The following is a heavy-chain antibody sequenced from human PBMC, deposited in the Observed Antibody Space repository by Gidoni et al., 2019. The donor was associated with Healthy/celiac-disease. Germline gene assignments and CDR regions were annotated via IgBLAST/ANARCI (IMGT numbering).Heavy chain of an antibody. CDR1: GYTFTSYY. D-gene: IGHD5-18*01. J-gene: IGHJ4*02. V-gene: IGHV1-46*01. CDR3: ARDTGRPRGYSYGVAY. CDR2: INPSGGST. Sequence: QVQLVQSGAEVKKPGASVKVSCKASGYTFTSYYMHWVRQAPGQGLEWMGIINPSGGSTSYAQKFQGRVTMTSDTSTSTVYMELSSLRSEDTAVYYCARDTGRPRGYSYGVAYWGQGTLVTVSS.